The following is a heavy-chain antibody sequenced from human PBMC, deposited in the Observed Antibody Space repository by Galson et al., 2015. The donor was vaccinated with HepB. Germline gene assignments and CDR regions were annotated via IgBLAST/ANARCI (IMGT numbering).Heavy chain of an antibody. V-gene: IGHV1-2*06. CDR2: INPNSGGT. J-gene: IGHJ4*02. D-gene: IGHD5-12*01. Sequence: SVKVSCKASGYTFTGYYMHWVRQAPGQGLEWMGRINPNSGGTNYAQKFQGRVTMTRDTSISTAYMELSRLGSDDTAVYYCARGTRGSGYYAGIGYWGQGTLVTVSS. CDR3: ARGTRGSGYYAGIGY. CDR1: GYTFTGYY.